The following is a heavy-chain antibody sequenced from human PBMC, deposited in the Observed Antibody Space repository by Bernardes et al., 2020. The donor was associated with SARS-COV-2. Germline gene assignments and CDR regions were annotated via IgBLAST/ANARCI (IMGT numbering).Heavy chain of an antibody. Sequence: ASVKVSCQACGYPFTDHYLHWVRQAPGPGREWVGWIDLDTCGTNYGRHFQGRVTMTRDMSITTVYMDLKRLKSDDTAGYLCVRDLFGSHGWARWGQGSRVTVSS. V-gene: IGHV1-2*02. CDR2: IDLDTCGT. CDR1: GYPFTDHY. CDR3: VRDLFGSHGWAR. J-gene: IGHJ4*02. D-gene: IGHD6-19*01.